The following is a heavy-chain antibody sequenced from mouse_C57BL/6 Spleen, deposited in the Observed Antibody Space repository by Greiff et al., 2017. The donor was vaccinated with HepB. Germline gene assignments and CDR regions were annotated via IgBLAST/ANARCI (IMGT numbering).Heavy chain of an antibody. J-gene: IGHJ1*03. CDR1: GYTFTDYN. CDR3: ARYYYGSSYPSYWYFDV. V-gene: IGHV1-18*01. CDR2: INPNNGGT. D-gene: IGHD1-1*01. Sequence: EVQLQQSGPELVKPGASVKIPCKASGYTFTDYNMDWVKQSHGKSLEWIGDINPNNGGTIYNQKFKGKATLTVDKSSSTAYMELRSLTSEDTAVYYCARYYYGSSYPSYWYFDVWGTGTTVTVSS.